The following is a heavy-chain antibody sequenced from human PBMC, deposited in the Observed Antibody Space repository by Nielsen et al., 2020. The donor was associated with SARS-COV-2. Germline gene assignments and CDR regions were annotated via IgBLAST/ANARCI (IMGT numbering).Heavy chain of an antibody. D-gene: IGHD3-3*01. CDR1: GFTFSSYA. V-gene: IGHV3-23*03. Sequence: GESLKISCAASGFTFSSYAMSWVRQAPGKGLEWVSVIYSGGSSTYYADSVKGRFTISRDNSKNTLYLQMNSLRAEDTAVYYCAKAGEHYDFWSGFFDYWGQGTLVTVSS. CDR2: IYSGGSST. CDR3: AKAGEHYDFWSGFFDY. J-gene: IGHJ4*02.